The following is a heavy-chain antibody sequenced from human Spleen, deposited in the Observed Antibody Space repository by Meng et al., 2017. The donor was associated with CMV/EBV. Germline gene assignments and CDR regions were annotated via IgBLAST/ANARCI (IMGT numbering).Heavy chain of an antibody. CDR1: GYLFISYA. V-gene: IGHV1-18*01. J-gene: IGHJ4*02. CDR2: ISSYNGKP. Sequence: QLQLVQSGPEVKKPGASVKVSCTASGYLFISYAIHWVRQAPGQGLEWTGWISSYNGKPDYAQKLQGSVTITTDTSTSTAHMELRNLRSDDTAIYYCARDSFPAVVTPYLGFDHWGQGSLFTVSS. CDR3: ARDSFPAVVTPYLGFDH. D-gene: IGHD4-23*01.